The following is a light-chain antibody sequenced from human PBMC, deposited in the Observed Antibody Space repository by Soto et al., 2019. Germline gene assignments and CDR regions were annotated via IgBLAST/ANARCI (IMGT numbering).Light chain of an antibody. Sequence: EIVLTQSPGTLSLSPGERATLSCRASQSVSSNFLAWYQQKPGQAPRLLMYGASSRATGIPDRFGGSGSGTGFTLTISRLEPEDFGVYYCRQYGSSPIIFGQGTRLEI. CDR3: RQYGSSPII. CDR1: QSVSSNF. V-gene: IGKV3-20*01. J-gene: IGKJ5*01. CDR2: GAS.